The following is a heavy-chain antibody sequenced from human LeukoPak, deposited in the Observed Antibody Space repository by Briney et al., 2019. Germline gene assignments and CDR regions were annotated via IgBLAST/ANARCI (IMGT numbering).Heavy chain of an antibody. Sequence: SETLSLTCTVSGGSISTSNYYWGWIRQPPGKGLEWIGNIFYSGSTYYSPSLKSRVTISLDTSKNQFSLKLSSVTAADTAVYYCARYSNYGDYYYYYMDVWGKGTTVTVSS. V-gene: IGHV4-39*07. CDR1: GGSISTSNYY. CDR3: ARYSNYGDYYYYYMDV. CDR2: IFYSGST. D-gene: IGHD4-11*01. J-gene: IGHJ6*03.